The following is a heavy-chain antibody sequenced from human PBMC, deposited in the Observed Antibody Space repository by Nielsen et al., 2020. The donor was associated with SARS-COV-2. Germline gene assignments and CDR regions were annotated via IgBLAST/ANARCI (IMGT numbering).Heavy chain of an antibody. CDR3: ATSLVAAIFGVLDY. J-gene: IGHJ4*02. CDR2: FDPGDAET. D-gene: IGHD3-3*01. CDR1: GYTHSELS. V-gene: IGHV1-24*01. Sequence: ASVKVSCKVSGYTHSELSIHWVRQAPGKGLEWMGGFDPGDAETVYAQKFQGRITMTEDTSADTAYMDLSSLRTEDTAVYYCATSLVAAIFGVLDYWGPGTLVTVSS.